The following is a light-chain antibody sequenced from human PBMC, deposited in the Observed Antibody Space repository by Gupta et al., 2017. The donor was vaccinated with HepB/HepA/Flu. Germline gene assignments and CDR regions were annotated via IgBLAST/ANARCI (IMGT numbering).Light chain of an antibody. J-gene: IGKJ2*02. V-gene: IGKV2-28*01. CDR1: HSLLHSNGYNY. Sequence: DIVMTQPPLSLPVTPGEPASIPGRSSHSLLHSNGYNYLDWYLQTPGQSPQLLIYLGSNRASGGTEMLSGGGSGTDGTQKISSVEAEEAGVYDCMDAQQSPRTFGQGTKLEIK. CDR3: MDAQQSPRT. CDR2: LGS.